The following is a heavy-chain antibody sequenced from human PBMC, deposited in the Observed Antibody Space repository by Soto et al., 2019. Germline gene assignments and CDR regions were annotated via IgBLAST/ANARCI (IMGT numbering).Heavy chain of an antibody. J-gene: IGHJ4*02. Sequence: SETLSLTCAVSGGSISSGGYSWSWIRQPPGKGLEWIGCIYHSGNTYNNPSLRSRLTISLDTSKSQFSLNLNSVTAADTAVYYCASGLSGDKVDQWGQGTLVTVSS. D-gene: IGHD2-21*01. V-gene: IGHV4-30-2*05. CDR3: ASGLSGDKVDQ. CDR1: GGSISSGGYS. CDR2: IYHSGNT.